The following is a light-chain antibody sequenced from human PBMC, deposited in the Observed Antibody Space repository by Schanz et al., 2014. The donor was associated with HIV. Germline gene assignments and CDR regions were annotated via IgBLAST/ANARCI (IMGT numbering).Light chain of an antibody. CDR2: DVT. J-gene: IGLJ3*02. CDR3: STYTTSKTWV. CDR1: SGDVGGFDS. Sequence: QSALTQPASVSGSPGQSITISCTGTSGDVGGFDSVSWYQQLPGKAPKLMIYDVTDRPSGVSNRFSGSKSGNTASLTISGLQAEDEADYYCSTYTTSKTWVFGGGTKVTVL. V-gene: IGLV2-14*01.